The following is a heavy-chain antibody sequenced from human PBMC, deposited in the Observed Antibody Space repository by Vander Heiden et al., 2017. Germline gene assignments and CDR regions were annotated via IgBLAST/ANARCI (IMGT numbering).Heavy chain of an antibody. V-gene: IGHV3-48*02. CDR1: GFSFSSYS. CDR3: ARVSVVWFGELPHYGMDV. CDR2: ISSSSSTI. Sequence: EVQLVESVGGWVEPGGALRLSCAASGFSFSSYSLNWIRQAPGKGLEWVTYISSSSSTIYYADSVKGRFTISRDNAKNSLYLQMNSLRDEDTAVYYCARVSVVWFGELPHYGMDVWGQGTTVTVSS. D-gene: IGHD3-10*01. J-gene: IGHJ6*02.